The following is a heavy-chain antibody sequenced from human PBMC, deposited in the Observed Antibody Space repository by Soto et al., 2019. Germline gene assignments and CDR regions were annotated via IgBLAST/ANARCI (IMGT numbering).Heavy chain of an antibody. J-gene: IGHJ4*02. Sequence: QVQLQESGPGLVKPSQTLSLTCTVSGGSIRSEDYYWSWIGQPPGKGLEWIGYISYSGSTAYKSSLRNRVIILVETLKNQVSLKLNSATAADTAVYYCARVRTVGSTPFDSWGQGTLVTVSS. CDR3: ARVRTVGSTPFDS. CDR2: ISYSGST. D-gene: IGHD1-26*01. V-gene: IGHV4-30-4*01. CDR1: GGSIRSEDYY.